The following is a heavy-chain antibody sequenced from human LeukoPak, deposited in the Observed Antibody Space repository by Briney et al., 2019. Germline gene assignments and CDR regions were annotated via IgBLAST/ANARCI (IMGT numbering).Heavy chain of an antibody. Sequence: SETLSLTSPVSGDSIRSYYWNWIRQSAGKGLDWIGRIYPSGGTAQYNPSLRSRVTMSLDTSTNHFSLILTSVTAADTAVYYCARDPSAFAGYLDSWGQGILVTVSS. V-gene: IGHV4-4*07. D-gene: IGHD6-13*01. CDR3: ARDPSAFAGYLDS. CDR2: IYPSGGT. J-gene: IGHJ4*02. CDR1: GDSIRSYY.